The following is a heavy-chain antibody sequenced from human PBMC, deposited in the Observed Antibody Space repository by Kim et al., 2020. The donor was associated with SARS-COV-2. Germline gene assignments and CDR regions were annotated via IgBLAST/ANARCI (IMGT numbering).Heavy chain of an antibody. Sequence: SETLSLTCTVSGGSISSGDYYWSWIRQHPGKGLEWFGYIYYTGSSYYSPSLKSRVALSVDTSKNQVSLKLSPVTAADTAVYYCVAVVAHRFDYWGQGTLVTVSS. CDR1: GGSISSGDYY. V-gene: IGHV4-31*03. J-gene: IGHJ4*02. CDR2: IYYTGSS. CDR3: VAVVAHRFDY. D-gene: IGHD2-15*01.